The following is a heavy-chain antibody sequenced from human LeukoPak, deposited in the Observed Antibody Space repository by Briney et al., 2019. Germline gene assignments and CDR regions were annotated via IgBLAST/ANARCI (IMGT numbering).Heavy chain of an antibody. D-gene: IGHD3-22*01. CDR1: GGSFSGYY. J-gene: IGHJ4*02. CDR2: INHSGST. Sequence: PSETLSLTCAVYGGSFSGYYWSWIRQPPGKGLEWIGEINHSGSTNYNPSLKSRVTISVDTSKNQFSLKLSSVTAADTAVYYCALAIYDSSGYSFGYWGQGTLVTVSS. CDR3: ALAIYDSSGYSFGY. V-gene: IGHV4-34*09.